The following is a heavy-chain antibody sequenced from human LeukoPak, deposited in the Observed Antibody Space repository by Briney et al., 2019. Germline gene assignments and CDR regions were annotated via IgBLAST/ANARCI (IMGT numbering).Heavy chain of an antibody. D-gene: IGHD6-13*01. CDR3: AREIRGVRDSSWYPDY. V-gene: IGHV4-61*02. CDR2: IYTSGST. J-gene: IGHJ3*01. CDR1: GGSISSGSYY. Sequence: PSQTLSLTCTVSGGSISSGSYYWSWIRQPAGKGLEWIGRIYTSGSTNYNPSLKSRVTISVDTSKNQFSLKLSSVTAADTAVYYCAREIRGVRDSSWYPDYWGQGTMVTVSS.